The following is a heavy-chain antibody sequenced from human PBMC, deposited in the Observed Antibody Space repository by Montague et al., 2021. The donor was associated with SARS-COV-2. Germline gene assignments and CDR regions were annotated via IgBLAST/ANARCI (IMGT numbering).Heavy chain of an antibody. J-gene: IGHJ4*02. CDR1: GGSISSSSYY. V-gene: IGHV4-39*01. Sequence: SETLSLTCTVSGGSISSSSYYWGWIRQPPGKGLEWIGSICYSGSTYYNPSLKSRVTISVDTSKNQFSLKLSSVTAADTAVYYCARRVGQWLPRYQYYFDYWGQGTLVTVSS. CDR3: ARRVGQWLPRYQYYFDY. CDR2: ICYSGST. D-gene: IGHD6-19*01.